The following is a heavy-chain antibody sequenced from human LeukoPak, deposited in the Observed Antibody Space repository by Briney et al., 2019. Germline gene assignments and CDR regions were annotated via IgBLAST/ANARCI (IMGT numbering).Heavy chain of an antibody. CDR2: IHSDGRIT. D-gene: IGHD5-24*01. CDR1: GFTFSSYW. CDR3: ARAQDTYNSLYFDY. Sequence: GGSLRLSCAGSGFTFSSYWMHWVRQAPGKGLVWVSRIHSDGRITTYADSAKGRFTISKDTARNTLYLQMNTLRVEDTAVYYCARAQDTYNSLYFDYWGQGALVTVSS. J-gene: IGHJ4*02. V-gene: IGHV3-74*01.